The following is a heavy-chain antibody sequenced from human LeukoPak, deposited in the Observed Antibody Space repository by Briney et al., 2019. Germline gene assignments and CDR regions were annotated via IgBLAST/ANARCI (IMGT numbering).Heavy chain of an antibody. D-gene: IGHD3-9*01. V-gene: IGHV1-18*01. CDR1: GYTFTSYG. CDR3: ARDWGDILTGYYHDAFDI. CDR2: ISAYNGNT. J-gene: IGHJ3*02. Sequence: ASVKVSCTASGYTFTSYGISWVRQAPGQGLEWMGWISAYNGNTNYAQKLQGRVTMTTDTSTSTAYMELRSLRSDDTAVYYCARDWGDILTGYYHDAFDIWGQGTMVTVSS.